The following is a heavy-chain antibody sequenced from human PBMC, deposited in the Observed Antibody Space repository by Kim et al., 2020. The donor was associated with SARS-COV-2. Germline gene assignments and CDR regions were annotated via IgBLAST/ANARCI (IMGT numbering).Heavy chain of an antibody. CDR2: ISGSGGST. Sequence: GGSLRLSCAASGFTFSSYAMSWVRQAPGKGLEWVSAISGSGGSTYYADSVKGRFTISRDNSKNTLYLQMNSLRAEDTAVYYCAKDLDSSGYYYLDYYYYGMDVWGQGTTVTVSS. CDR1: GFTFSSYA. CDR3: AKDLDSSGYYYLDYYYYGMDV. D-gene: IGHD3-22*01. J-gene: IGHJ6*02. V-gene: IGHV3-23*01.